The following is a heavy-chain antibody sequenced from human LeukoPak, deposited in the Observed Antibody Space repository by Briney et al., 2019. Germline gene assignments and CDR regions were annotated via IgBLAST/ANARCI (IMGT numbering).Heavy chain of an antibody. CDR1: GDSISSGSYY. CDR2: IYSGGST. Sequence: PSETLSLTCTVSGDSISSGSYYWTWIRQPAGKGLEWIGRIYSGGSTNYNPSLKSRVTISVDTSKNHFSLKLSSLTAADTAVYYCARGLYYYESSGLGYWGQGTLVTVSS. D-gene: IGHD3-22*01. J-gene: IGHJ4*02. V-gene: IGHV4-61*02. CDR3: ARGLYYYESSGLGY.